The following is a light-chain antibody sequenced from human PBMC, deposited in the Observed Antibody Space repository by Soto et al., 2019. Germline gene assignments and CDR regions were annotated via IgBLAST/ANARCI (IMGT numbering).Light chain of an antibody. J-gene: IGKJ4*01. CDR2: DAS. V-gene: IGKV3-11*01. CDR3: QQRSNWPPLLT. CDR1: QSVGSY. Sequence: ETVLTQSPATLSLSPGERATLSCRASQSVGSYLAWYQQKPGQAPRLLIYDASTRATGIPARFSGSGSGTDFTLTISSQETEDFAVYYCQQRSNWPPLLTFGGGTKVEIK.